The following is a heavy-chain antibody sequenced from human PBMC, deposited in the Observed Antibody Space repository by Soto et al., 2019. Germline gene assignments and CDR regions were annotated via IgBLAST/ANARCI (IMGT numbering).Heavy chain of an antibody. V-gene: IGHV1-2*04. CDR3: ATGGSTVTREFDY. CDR2: INPNSGDT. Sequence: QVQLVQSGAEVKKPGASVKVSCKASGYTFTGFYMHWVRQAPGQGLEWMGWINPNSGDTEYAQNFQSWVTMTRDTSISTVYMELRRLRSDDTAVYYCATGGSTVTREFDYWGQGTLVSVSS. J-gene: IGHJ4*02. D-gene: IGHD4-17*01. CDR1: GYTFTGFY.